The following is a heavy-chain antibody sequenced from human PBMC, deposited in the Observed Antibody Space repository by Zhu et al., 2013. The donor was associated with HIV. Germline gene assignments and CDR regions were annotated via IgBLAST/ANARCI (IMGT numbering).Heavy chain of an antibody. CDR1: GYTFTSYY. V-gene: IGHV1-46*01. D-gene: IGHD2-2*01. CDR3: ARGCCSSTSSQNYYYGMDV. J-gene: IGHJ6*02. Sequence: QVQLVQSGAEVKKPGASVKVSCKASGYTFTSYYMHWVRQAPGQGLEWMGIINPSGGSTSYAQKFQGRVTMTRDTSTSTVYMELSSLRSEDTAVYYCARGCCSSTSSQNYYYGMDVWGQGTTVTVSS. CDR2: INPSGGST.